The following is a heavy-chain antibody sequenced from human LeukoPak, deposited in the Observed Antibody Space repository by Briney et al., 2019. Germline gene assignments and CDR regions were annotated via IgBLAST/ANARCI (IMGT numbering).Heavy chain of an antibody. Sequence: SETLSLTCTVSGGSITSYYWSWIRQPPGKGLEWIGYIYYTGSTNYNPSLKSRVTISVDTSKNQFSLKLSSVTAADTAVYYCARGYGSGSYFDYWGQGSLVTVSS. CDR1: GGSITSYY. V-gene: IGHV4-59*01. CDR3: ARGYGSGSYFDY. D-gene: IGHD3-10*01. CDR2: IYYTGST. J-gene: IGHJ4*02.